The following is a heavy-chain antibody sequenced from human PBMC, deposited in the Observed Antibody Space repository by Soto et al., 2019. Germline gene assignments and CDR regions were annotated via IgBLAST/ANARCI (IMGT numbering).Heavy chain of an antibody. CDR2: INAGNGNT. D-gene: IGHD2-8*01. CDR1: GYTFTSYA. V-gene: IGHV1-3*01. Sequence: ASVKVSCKASGYTFTSYAMHWVRQAPGQRLEWMGWINAGNGNTEYSQKFQGRVTITRDTSASTAYMELSSLRSEDTAVYYCARGVLMVYAYYYYYMDVWGKGTTGTVSS. CDR3: ARGVLMVYAYYYYYMDV. J-gene: IGHJ6*03.